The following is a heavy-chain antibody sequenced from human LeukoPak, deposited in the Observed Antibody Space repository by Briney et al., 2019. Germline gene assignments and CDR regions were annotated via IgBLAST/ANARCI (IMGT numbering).Heavy chain of an antibody. CDR3: ARASSRKRAYYFDY. Sequence: EASGTLSLTCTGSGGSISRGSYYWSWIRQPPGQGLGWIGYIYYSGSTNYNPSLKSRVTISVDTSKNQFSLKLSSVTAADTAMYYCARASSRKRAYYFDYWGQGTLVTVSS. V-gene: IGHV4-61*01. CDR1: GGSISRGSYY. CDR2: IYYSGST. J-gene: IGHJ4*02. D-gene: IGHD1-14*01.